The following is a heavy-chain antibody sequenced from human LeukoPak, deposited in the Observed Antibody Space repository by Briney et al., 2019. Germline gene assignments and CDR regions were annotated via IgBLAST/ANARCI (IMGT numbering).Heavy chain of an antibody. J-gene: IGHJ4*02. CDR3: ARDNKSGYSSGWTFDY. D-gene: IGHD6-19*01. CDR1: GYTFTSYY. V-gene: IGHV1-46*01. Sequence: ASVKVSCKASGYTFTSYYMHWVRQATGQGLEWMGIINPGGGSTSYAQKFQGRVTMTRDTSTSTVYMEPSSLRSEDTAVYYCARDNKSGYSSGWTFDYWGQGTLVTVSS. CDR2: INPGGGST.